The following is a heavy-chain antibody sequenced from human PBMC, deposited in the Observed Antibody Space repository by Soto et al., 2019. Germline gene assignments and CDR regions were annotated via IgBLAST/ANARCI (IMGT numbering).Heavy chain of an antibody. CDR1: GFICSSYD. CDR3: AKATATSGGAFEI. J-gene: IGHJ3*02. Sequence: GGSLRLSCAVSGFICSSYDMSWVRQAPGKGLEWVSTILVGGSTHYEDSVKGRFTISRDTSRNTVYLQMNSLTAGDTAFYYCAKATATSGGAFEIYGQGTMVTVSS. V-gene: IGHV3-23*01. D-gene: IGHD1-1*01. CDR2: ILVGGST.